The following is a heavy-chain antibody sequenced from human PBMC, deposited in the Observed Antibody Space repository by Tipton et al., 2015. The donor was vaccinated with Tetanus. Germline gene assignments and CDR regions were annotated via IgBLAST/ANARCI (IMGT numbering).Heavy chain of an antibody. J-gene: IGHJ4*02. V-gene: IGHV2-5*01. CDR3: AHTLEFASLDY. CDR2: IYWNDDK. Sequence: LVKPSQTLTLTCTFSGFSLSTSGVGVGWIRQPPGKALEWLALIYWNDDKRYSPSLKSRLTITKDTSKNRVVLTMTNMDPVDTATYYCAHTLEFASLDYWGQGTLVTVSS. CDR1: GFSLSTSGVG.